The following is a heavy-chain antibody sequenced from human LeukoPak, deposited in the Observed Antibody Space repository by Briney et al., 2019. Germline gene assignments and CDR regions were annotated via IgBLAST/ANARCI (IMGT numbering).Heavy chain of an antibody. D-gene: IGHD3-22*01. J-gene: IGHJ5*01. CDR2: IGTYGGDT. V-gene: IGHV1-18*01. CDR1: TSR. Sequence: ASVKVSCKATSRISWVRQAPGQGLEWMGWIGTYGGDTYYAQKFQGRITVTTDTSTSTVYMELRNLRSDDTAVYYCARDLCNFYDDSGYNRDFDSWGQGTLVTVSS. CDR3: ARDLCNFYDDSGYNRDFDS.